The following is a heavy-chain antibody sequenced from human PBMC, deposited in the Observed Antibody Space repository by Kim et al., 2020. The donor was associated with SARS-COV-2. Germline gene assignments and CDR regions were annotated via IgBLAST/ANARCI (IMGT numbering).Heavy chain of an antibody. J-gene: IGHJ6*01. Sequence: GGSLRLSCAASGFTFSTYGMHWVRQAPGKGLEWVAVISYDGSSKYYGESGKGRFTISRDNPENTLYLQMNSLRPEDTAVYYCAKAVVRGVNYYYYGMDVWGQATTVAVSS. CDR2: ISYDGSSK. D-gene: IGHD3-10*01. V-gene: IGHV3-30*18. CDR1: GFTFSTYG. CDR3: AKAVVRGVNYYYYGMDV.